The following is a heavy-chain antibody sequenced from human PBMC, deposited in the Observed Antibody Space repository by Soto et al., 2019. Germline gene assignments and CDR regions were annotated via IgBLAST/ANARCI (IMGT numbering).Heavy chain of an antibody. CDR3: ARGLGLGDC. J-gene: IGHJ4*02. Sequence: VRQAPGQGLEWIGIINPNGGSTNYAQNFKGRLTVTRDTSTATVYMDLSALTSDDTAMYYCARGLGLGDCWGQGTLVTVSS. V-gene: IGHV1-46*01. CDR2: INPNGGST. D-gene: IGHD3-9*01.